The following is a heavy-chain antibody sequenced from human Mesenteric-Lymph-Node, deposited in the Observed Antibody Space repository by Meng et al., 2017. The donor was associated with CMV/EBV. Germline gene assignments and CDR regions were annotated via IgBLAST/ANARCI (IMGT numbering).Heavy chain of an antibody. CDR1: VFPFRKYE. CDR2: ISGSGRDI. Sequence: SLTLSCVGSVFPFRKYELPWVRQSPGQGLEWVSYISGSGRDIYYTDSVKGRFTVSRDNAKNSVYLQMNSLGDEDTAVYYCARPGVDGTLDAFDHWGQGTLVTVSS. CDR3: ARPGVDGTLDAFDH. D-gene: IGHD1-1*01. V-gene: IGHV3-48*03. J-gene: IGHJ4*02.